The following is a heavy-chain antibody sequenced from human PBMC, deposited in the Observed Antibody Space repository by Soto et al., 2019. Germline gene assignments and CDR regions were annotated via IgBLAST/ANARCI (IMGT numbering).Heavy chain of an antibody. CDR3: ARVLSEWELPNGNWFDP. V-gene: IGHV4-38-2*01. J-gene: IGHJ5*02. Sequence: NLSETLSLTCAVSGYSISSGYYWGWIRQPPGKGLEWIGSIYHSGSTYYNPSLKSRVTISVDTSKNQFSLKLSSVTAADTAVYYCARVLSEWELPNGNWFDPWGQGTLVTVSS. CDR1: GYSISSGYY. CDR2: IYHSGST. D-gene: IGHD1-26*01.